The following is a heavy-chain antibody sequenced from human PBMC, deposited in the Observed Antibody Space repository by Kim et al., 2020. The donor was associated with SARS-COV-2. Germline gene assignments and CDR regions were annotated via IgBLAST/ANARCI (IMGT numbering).Heavy chain of an antibody. V-gene: IGHV4-31*03. CDR3: ARDVVTARGSYYYGMDV. Sequence: SETLSLTCTVSGGSISSGGYYWSWIRQHPGKGLEWIGYIYYSGSTYYNPSLKSRVTISVDTSKNQFSLKLSSVTAADTAVYYCARDVVTARGSYYYGMDVWGQGTTVTVSS. CDR2: IYYSGST. D-gene: IGHD2-21*02. J-gene: IGHJ6*02. CDR1: GGSISSGGYY.